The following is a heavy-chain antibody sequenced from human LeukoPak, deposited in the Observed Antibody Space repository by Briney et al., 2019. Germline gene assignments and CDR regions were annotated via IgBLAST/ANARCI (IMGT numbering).Heavy chain of an antibody. CDR1: GLTFSSYW. V-gene: IGHV3-74*01. J-gene: IGHJ3*02. CDR2: INSDGSST. D-gene: IGHD2-2*02. Sequence: GGSLRLSCAASGLTFSSYWMHWVRQAPGKGLVWVSRINSDGSSTSYADSVKGRFTISRDNAKNTLYLQMNSLRAEDTAVYYCARGYCSSTSCYTVGAFDIWGQGTMVTVSS. CDR3: ARGYCSSTSCYTVGAFDI.